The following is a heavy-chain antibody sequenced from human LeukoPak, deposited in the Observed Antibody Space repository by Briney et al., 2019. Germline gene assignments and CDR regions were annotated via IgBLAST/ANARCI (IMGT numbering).Heavy chain of an antibody. J-gene: IGHJ4*02. CDR2: ISAYNGNT. D-gene: IGHD2-15*01. CDR1: GYTFTSYY. Sequence: GASVKVSCKASGYTFTSYYMHWVRQAPGQGLEWMGWISAYNGNTNYAQRLQGRITMTTDTSTNTAYMELRSLRSDDTAVYYCSRSGPGSCSGGSCYSNYWGQGTLVTVSS. V-gene: IGHV1-18*04. CDR3: SRSGPGSCSGGSCYSNY.